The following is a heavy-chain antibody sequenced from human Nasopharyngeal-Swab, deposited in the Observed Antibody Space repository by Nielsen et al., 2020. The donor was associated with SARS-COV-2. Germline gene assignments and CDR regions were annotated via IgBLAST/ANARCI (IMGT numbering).Heavy chain of an antibody. Sequence: WGSLRLSCAASGFKFESYRMSWVRQVPGKGLEWVATRKQDGSETSYVDSVRGRFTISRDNGKNSLYLQMNSLRVGDTAVYYCARRRTYATFDYWGQGDLVTVSS. CDR2: RKQDGSET. J-gene: IGHJ4*02. CDR3: ARRRTYATFDY. D-gene: IGHD2-8*01. V-gene: IGHV3-7*05. CDR1: GFKFESYR.